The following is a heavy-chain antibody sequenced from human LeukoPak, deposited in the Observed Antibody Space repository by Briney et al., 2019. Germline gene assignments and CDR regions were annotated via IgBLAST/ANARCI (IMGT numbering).Heavy chain of an antibody. J-gene: IGHJ4*02. CDR1: GFTFTDYY. Sequence: ASVKVSCKASGFTFTDYYIHWVRQAPGQGLEWMAYINPQSGVTSSPQKFQGRVTMTTDTSISAEYMELSSLISDDTAMYYCVREGNEVLSKNFDFWGQGTLVTVSS. CDR2: INPQSGVT. V-gene: IGHV1-2*02. D-gene: IGHD1-1*01. CDR3: VREGNEVLSKNFDF.